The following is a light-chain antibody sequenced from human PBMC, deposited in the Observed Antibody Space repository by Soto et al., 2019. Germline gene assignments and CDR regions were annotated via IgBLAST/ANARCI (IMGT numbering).Light chain of an antibody. J-gene: IGKJ1*01. CDR3: QHYNSYSEE. CDR1: QGISSY. CDR2: AAS. V-gene: IGKV1-8*01. Sequence: AIRMTQSPSSFSASTGDRVTITCRASQGISSYLAWYQQKPGKAPKLLIYAASTLQSGVPSRFRGSGSGTDLTLTISCLQSEDFATYYCQHYNSYSEEFGQGTKVDI.